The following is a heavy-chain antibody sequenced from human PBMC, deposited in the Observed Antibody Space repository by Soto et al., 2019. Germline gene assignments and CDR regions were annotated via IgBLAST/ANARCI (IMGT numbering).Heavy chain of an antibody. V-gene: IGHV3-33*01. Sequence: GGSLRLSCAASGFTFSSYGMHWVRQAPGKRLEWVAVIWYDGSNKYYADSLKGRFTISRDNSKNTLYLHMNSLRAEDTAVYFCAREGAYYGSGSYYYYGMDVWGQGTTVTVSS. CDR3: AREGAYYGSGSYYYYGMDV. CDR1: GFTFSSYG. J-gene: IGHJ6*02. D-gene: IGHD3-10*01. CDR2: IWYDGSNK.